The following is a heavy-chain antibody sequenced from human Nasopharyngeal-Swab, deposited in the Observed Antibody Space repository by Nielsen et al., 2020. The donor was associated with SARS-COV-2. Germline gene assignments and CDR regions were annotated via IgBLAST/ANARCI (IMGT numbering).Heavy chain of an antibody. J-gene: IGHJ4*02. V-gene: IGHV3-23*03. CDR1: GFTFSNYA. CDR2: SFSGGSST. D-gene: IGHD6-19*01. Sequence: GGSLRLSCAATGFTFSNYAMSWVRQAPGKGLEWVSVSFSGGSSTSYVDSVKGRFSISRDNSKNTLYLQMNNLRAEDTAVYYCARGSSGWQFYFDYWGQGTLVTVSS. CDR3: ARGSSGWQFYFDY.